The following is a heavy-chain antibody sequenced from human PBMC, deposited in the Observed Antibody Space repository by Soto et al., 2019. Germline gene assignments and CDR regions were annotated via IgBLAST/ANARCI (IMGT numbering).Heavy chain of an antibody. J-gene: IGHJ6*02. D-gene: IGHD3-22*01. V-gene: IGHV3-23*01. Sequence: GGSLRLSCAASGFTFSSYAMSWVRQAPGKGLEWVSAISGSGGSTYYADSVKGRFTISRDNSKNTLYLQMNSLRAEDTAVYYCAQSPRYYYDSSGYYYPGLDVWGQGTTVTVSS. CDR3: AQSPRYYYDSSGYYYPGLDV. CDR1: GFTFSSYA. CDR2: ISGSGGST.